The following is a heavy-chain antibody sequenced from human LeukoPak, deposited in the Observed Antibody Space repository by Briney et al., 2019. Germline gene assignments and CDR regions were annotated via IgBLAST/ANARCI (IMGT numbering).Heavy chain of an antibody. CDR2: IIPIFGTP. CDR1: GDTFNNYA. V-gene: IGHV1-69*13. D-gene: IGHD3-22*01. Sequence: SVKVSCKTSGDTFNNYAIHWVRQAPGQGLEWMGGIIPIFGTPNYAQRFQGRVTITADESTSTAYLELSTLRSEDTALYFCARGIHSSGFYYDAYWGQGTLVTVSS. J-gene: IGHJ4*02. CDR3: ARGIHSSGFYYDAY.